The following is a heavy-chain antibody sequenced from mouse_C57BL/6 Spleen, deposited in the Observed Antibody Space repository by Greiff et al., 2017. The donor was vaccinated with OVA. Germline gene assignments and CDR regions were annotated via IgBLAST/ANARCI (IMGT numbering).Heavy chain of an antibody. CDR3: GRGRGAMDY. J-gene: IGHJ4*01. Sequence: DVKLVESEGGFVQPGSSMKLSCTASGFTFSDYYMAWVRQVPEKGLEWVANINYDGSSTYYLDSLKSRFIISIDNAKNIPYLQTSSLKAEDTATYYCGRGRGAMDYWGQGTSVTVSS. CDR1: GFTFSDYY. CDR2: INYDGSST. V-gene: IGHV5-16*01.